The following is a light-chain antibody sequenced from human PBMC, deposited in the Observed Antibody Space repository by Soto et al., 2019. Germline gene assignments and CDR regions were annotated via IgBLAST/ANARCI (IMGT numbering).Light chain of an antibody. Sequence: EIVLTQSPATLSLSPGERATLSCRASQNIRTKLAWYQQKPGQAPRLLISGASTRATGIPVRFNGSGSGTEFALAISSLQSEDFAVYYCQQYENWPSITFGQGTRLEI. CDR3: QQYENWPSIT. CDR1: QNIRTK. CDR2: GAS. V-gene: IGKV3-15*01. J-gene: IGKJ5*01.